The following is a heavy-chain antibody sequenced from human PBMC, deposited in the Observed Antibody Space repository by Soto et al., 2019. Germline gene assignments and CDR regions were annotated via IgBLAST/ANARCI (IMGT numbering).Heavy chain of an antibody. D-gene: IGHD5-12*01. J-gene: IGHJ4*02. CDR2: IVPIVDTS. Sequence: SVELSCKTSRGTFSSYSMRWVRQAPGQGLEWMGGIVPIVDTSTYAQKFQGRVTITADESTSTVYMELSSLRSDDTAVYYCVRVVAIPGYPDNWGQGTLVTVSS. V-gene: IGHV1-69*13. CDR3: VRVVAIPGYPDN. CDR1: RGTFSSYS.